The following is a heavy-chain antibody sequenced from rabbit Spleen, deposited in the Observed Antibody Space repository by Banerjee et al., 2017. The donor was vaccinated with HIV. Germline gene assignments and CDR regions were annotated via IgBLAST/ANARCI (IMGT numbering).Heavy chain of an antibody. D-gene: IGHD8-1*01. Sequence: QLVESGGGLVQPGGSLKLSCKASGFDFSRYYMSWVRQAPGKGLEWIGDIDPIFGIAVYASWVNDRFTISSHNAQNTLYLQLNSLTAADTATYFCARDTGSSFSTYGLDLWGPGTLVTVS. J-gene: IGHJ6*01. V-gene: IGHV1S7*01. CDR3: ARDTGSSFSTYGLDL. CDR1: GFDFSRYY. CDR2: IDPIFGIA.